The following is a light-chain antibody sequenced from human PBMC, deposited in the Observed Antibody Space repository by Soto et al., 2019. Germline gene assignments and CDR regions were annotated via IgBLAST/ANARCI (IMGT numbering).Light chain of an antibody. CDR1: RDIGDR. CDR2: TAS. CDR3: LQASTFPRT. Sequence: NKMSLSASSVSANNRDRVTITCRASRDIGDRLAWFRHKPGKAPQLLIQTASTLVRETPSRFSGSGSGTDFLLTINNLQPEDFATYYCLQASTFPRTFGQGTKVDI. J-gene: IGKJ1*01. V-gene: IGKV1-12*01.